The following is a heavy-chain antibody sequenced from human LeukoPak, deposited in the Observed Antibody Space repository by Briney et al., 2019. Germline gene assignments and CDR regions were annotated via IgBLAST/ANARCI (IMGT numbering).Heavy chain of an antibody. CDR3: AKVGAPLYSSSWRFDY. V-gene: IGHV3-23*01. CDR1: GFTFSSYA. Sequence: GGSLRLSCAASGFTFSSYAMSWVRQAPGKGLEWVSAISGSGGSTYYADSVKGRFTISRDNSKNTLYLQMNSLRAEDTAVYYCAKVGAPLYSSSWRFDYWGQGTLVTVSS. J-gene: IGHJ4*02. D-gene: IGHD6-13*01. CDR2: ISGSGGST.